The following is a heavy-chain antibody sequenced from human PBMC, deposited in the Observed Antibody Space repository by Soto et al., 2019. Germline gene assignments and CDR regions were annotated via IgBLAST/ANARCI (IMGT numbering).Heavy chain of an antibody. CDR3: ARGAGSPFDY. CDR1: GGSLSSYY. Sequence: SETLSLTCTVSGGSLSSYYWSWIRQPPGKGLEWIGYIYYSGSTNYSPSLKSRVTMSVDTSKNQFSLKLSSVTAADTAVYYCARGAGSPFDYWGQGALVTVSS. V-gene: IGHV4-59*01. CDR2: IYYSGST. D-gene: IGHD6-19*01. J-gene: IGHJ4*02.